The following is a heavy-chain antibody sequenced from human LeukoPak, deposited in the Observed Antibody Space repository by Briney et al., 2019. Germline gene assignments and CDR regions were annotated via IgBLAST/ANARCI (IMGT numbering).Heavy chain of an antibody. CDR2: ISDYNGNT. CDR1: GYTFTSYG. J-gene: IGHJ5*02. D-gene: IGHD3-10*01. V-gene: IGHV1-18*01. CDR3: ARLQGDVLLWFGEANNWFDP. Sequence: ASVKVSCKASGYTFTSYGISWVRQAPAQGLEWMGWISDYNGNTNYKQKLQGRVTMTTDTSTSTAYMELRSLRSDDTGVYYCARLQGDVLLWFGEANNWFDPWGQGTLVTVSS.